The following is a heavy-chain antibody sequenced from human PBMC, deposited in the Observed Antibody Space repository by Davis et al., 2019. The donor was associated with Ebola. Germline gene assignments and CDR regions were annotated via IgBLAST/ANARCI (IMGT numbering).Heavy chain of an antibody. V-gene: IGHV1-18*04. Sequence: ASVKVSCKASGYTFTNYYMHWVRQAPGQGLEWMGWINGFNGNTNYAQKLQGRVTMTTDPLANLAYMELRGLRSDETAVYYCARGRYPTSSLDFWGQGTPVTVSS. D-gene: IGHD6-6*01. CDR3: ARGRYPTSSLDF. CDR2: INGFNGNT. CDR1: GYTFTNYY. J-gene: IGHJ4*02.